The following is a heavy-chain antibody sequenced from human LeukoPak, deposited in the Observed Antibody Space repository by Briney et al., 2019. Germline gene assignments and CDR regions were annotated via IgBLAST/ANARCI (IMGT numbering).Heavy chain of an antibody. J-gene: IGHJ4*02. Sequence: GGSLRLSCAASGFTFISYWMSWVRQAPGKGLEWVSAISGSGGSTYYADSVKGRFTISRDNSKNTLYLQMNSLRAEDTAVYYCAKDFEGYYFDYWGQGTLVTVSS. CDR1: GFTFISYW. V-gene: IGHV3-23*01. D-gene: IGHD3-9*01. CDR3: AKDFEGYYFDY. CDR2: ISGSGGST.